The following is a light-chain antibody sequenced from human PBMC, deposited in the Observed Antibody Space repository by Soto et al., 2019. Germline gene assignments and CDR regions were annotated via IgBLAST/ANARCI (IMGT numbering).Light chain of an antibody. CDR3: QQSYSSWAT. V-gene: IGKV3-11*01. J-gene: IGKJ4*01. CDR1: QSVSSY. Sequence: EVVLTQSPVTLSLSPGERATLSCRASQSVSSYLAWYQQKPGQAPRLLIYDSSDRATGIPARFSGSGSGTDFTLTITSLEAEDSASYCCQQSYSSWATFGGGTKVEIQ. CDR2: DSS.